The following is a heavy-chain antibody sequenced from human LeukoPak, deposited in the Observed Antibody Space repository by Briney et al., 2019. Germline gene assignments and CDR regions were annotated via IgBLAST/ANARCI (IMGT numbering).Heavy chain of an antibody. V-gene: IGHV4-38-2*02. CDR3: ATMYSSSWYSSRQWDDY. Sequence: SGTLSLTCTVSGYSISSGYYWGWIRRPPGKGLEWIGRIYKSGSTYYTPSLKSRVPISVDASKTHFSLKLSSGTASDTAAYYCATMYSSSWYSSRQWDDYWGQGTLVTVSS. J-gene: IGHJ4*02. D-gene: IGHD6-13*01. CDR2: IYKSGST. CDR1: GYSISSGYY.